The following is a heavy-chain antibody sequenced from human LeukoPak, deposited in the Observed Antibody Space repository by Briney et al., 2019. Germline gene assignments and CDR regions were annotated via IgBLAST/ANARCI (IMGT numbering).Heavy chain of an antibody. Sequence: PGGSLRLSCEASGFTSSSYSMNWVRQAPGKGLEWISYISTSTTTIYYANSVKGRFTISRDNAKKSLYLQMNSLRAEDTAVYYCARGPTMKMDVWGKGTTVTVSS. D-gene: IGHD3-22*01. V-gene: IGHV3-48*01. CDR2: ISTSTTTI. CDR3: ARGPTMKMDV. J-gene: IGHJ6*04. CDR1: GFTSSSYS.